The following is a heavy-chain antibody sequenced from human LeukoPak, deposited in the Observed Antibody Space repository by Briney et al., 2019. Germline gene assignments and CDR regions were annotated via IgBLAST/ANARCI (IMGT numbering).Heavy chain of an antibody. V-gene: IGHV3-30*04. Sequence: AGGSLRLSCAASGFTFSSYAMHWVRQAPGKGLEWVAVISYDGSNKYYADSVKGRFTISRDNSKNTLYLQMNSLRAEDTAVYYCARDDILTGYSLFYWGQGTLVTVSS. J-gene: IGHJ4*02. CDR2: ISYDGSNK. D-gene: IGHD3-9*01. CDR1: GFTFSSYA. CDR3: ARDDILTGYSLFY.